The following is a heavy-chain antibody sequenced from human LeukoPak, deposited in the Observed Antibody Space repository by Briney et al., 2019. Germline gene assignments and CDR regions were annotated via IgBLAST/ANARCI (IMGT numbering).Heavy chain of an antibody. CDR1: GGSISSYY. D-gene: IGHD5-18*01. CDR3: ARVGYSYGPTSPDY. V-gene: IGHV4-34*01. J-gene: IGHJ4*02. Sequence: SETLSLTCTVSGGSISSYYWSWIRQPPGKGLEWIGEINHSGSTNYNPSLKSRVTISVDTSKNQFSLKLSSVTAADTAVYYCARVGYSYGPTSPDYWGQGTLVTVSS. CDR2: INHSGST.